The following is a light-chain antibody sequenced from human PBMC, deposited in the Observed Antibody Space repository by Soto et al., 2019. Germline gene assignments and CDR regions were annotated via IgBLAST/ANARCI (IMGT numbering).Light chain of an antibody. J-gene: IGKJ5*01. Sequence: IVLTQSPGTLSLSPGERATLSCRAIQRVSSSYLAWYQQKPGQAPRLLIYGASSRPTGIPDRFSGRGSGTEFTLTISRLEPEDFAVYYCQQYGSSPPITFGQGTRLEIK. V-gene: IGKV3-20*01. CDR1: QRVSSSY. CDR2: GAS. CDR3: QQYGSSPPIT.